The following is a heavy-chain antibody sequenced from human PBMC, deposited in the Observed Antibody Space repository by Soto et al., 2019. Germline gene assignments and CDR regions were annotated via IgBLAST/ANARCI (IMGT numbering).Heavy chain of an antibody. J-gene: IGHJ4*02. CDR2: VSGSGVQT. Sequence: EVQLLESGGGLVQPGGSLRLSCAASGFTFSNFALTWVRQAPGKGLEWVSVVSGSGVQTYYADSVKGRFTISRDNSSDTLYLHMNSLRVEDTAVYYCARSEGRFDYWGQGTLVTVSS. CDR1: GFTFSNFA. CDR3: ARSEGRFDY. V-gene: IGHV3-23*01.